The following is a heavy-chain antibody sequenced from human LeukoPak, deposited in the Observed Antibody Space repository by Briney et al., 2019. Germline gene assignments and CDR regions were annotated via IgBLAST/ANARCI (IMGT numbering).Heavy chain of an antibody. CDR3: AKGEYYYDSSGYYYAY. D-gene: IGHD3-22*01. Sequence: GGSLRLSCAASGFTFSSYAMSWVRQAPGKGLEWVSAIIGSGGSTYYADSVKGRFTLSRDNSKNTLYLRMNSLRAEDTAVYYCAKGEYYYDSSGYYYAYWGQGTLVTVSS. CDR2: IIGSGGST. CDR1: GFTFSSYA. V-gene: IGHV3-23*01. J-gene: IGHJ4*02.